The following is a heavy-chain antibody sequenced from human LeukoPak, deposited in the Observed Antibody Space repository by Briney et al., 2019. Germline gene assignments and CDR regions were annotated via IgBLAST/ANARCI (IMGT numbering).Heavy chain of an antibody. D-gene: IGHD3-3*01. CDR3: ARGVTIFGVVITGYYFDY. CDR1: GGSFSGYY. V-gene: IGHV4-34*01. Sequence: SETLSLTCAVYGGSFSGYYWSWIRQPPGKGLEWIGEINHSGSTNYNPSLKSRVTISVDTSKNQFSLKLSSVTAADTAVYYCARGVTIFGVVITGYYFDYWGQGTLVTASS. CDR2: INHSGST. J-gene: IGHJ4*02.